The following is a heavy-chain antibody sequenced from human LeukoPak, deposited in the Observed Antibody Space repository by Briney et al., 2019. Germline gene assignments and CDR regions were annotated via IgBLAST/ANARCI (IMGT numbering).Heavy chain of an antibody. CDR2: FDPEDGET. CDR3: ATGDKQYDSSGYYPKFDY. Sequence: ASVKVSCKVSGYTLTDLSMHWVRQAPGKGLEWMGGFDPEDGETIYAQKFQGRVTMTEDTSTDTAYMELSSLRSEDTAVYYCATGDKQYDSSGYYPKFDYWGQGTLVTVSS. D-gene: IGHD3-22*01. J-gene: IGHJ4*02. V-gene: IGHV1-24*01. CDR1: GYTLTDLS.